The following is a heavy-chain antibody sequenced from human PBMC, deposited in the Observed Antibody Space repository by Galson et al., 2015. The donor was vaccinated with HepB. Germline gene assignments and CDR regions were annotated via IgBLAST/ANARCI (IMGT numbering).Heavy chain of an antibody. Sequence: QVQLQESGPGLVKPSETLSLTCTVSGGSISSYYWSWIRQPPGKGLEWIGYIYYSGSTNYNPSLKSRVTISVDTSKNQFSLKLSSVTAADTAVYYCARHDEEMATKSWGDAFDIWGQGTMVTVSS. D-gene: IGHD5-24*01. J-gene: IGHJ3*02. CDR3: ARHDEEMATKSWGDAFDI. V-gene: IGHV4-59*08. CDR2: IYYSGST. CDR1: GGSISSYY.